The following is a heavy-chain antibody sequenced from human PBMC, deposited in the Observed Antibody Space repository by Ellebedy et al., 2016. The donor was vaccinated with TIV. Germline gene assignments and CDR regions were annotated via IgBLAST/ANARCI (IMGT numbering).Heavy chain of an antibody. J-gene: IGHJ4*02. CDR1: GFTFSSYW. D-gene: IGHD3-10*01. Sequence: GESLKISXAASGFTFSSYWMHWVRQAPGKGLVWVSRINSDGSSTSYADSVKGRFTISRDNAKNTLYLQMNSLRAEDTAVYYCARDYGSGLSDYFDYWGQGTLVTVSS. CDR3: ARDYGSGLSDYFDY. CDR2: INSDGSST. V-gene: IGHV3-74*01.